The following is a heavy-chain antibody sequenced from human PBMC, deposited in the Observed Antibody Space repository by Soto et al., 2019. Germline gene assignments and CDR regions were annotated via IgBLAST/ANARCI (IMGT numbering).Heavy chain of an antibody. CDR1: GFTSDDYA. CDR3: ANLPLYGSGFDC. CDR2: ISWNGAAT. D-gene: IGHD3-10*01. J-gene: IGHJ4*02. V-gene: IGHV3-9*02. Sequence: EAHLVESGGGLVQPGRSLRLSCVASGFTSDDYAIHWVRQAPGKGLEWVSGISWNGAATGYADSVKGRFTISRDNAKNSLYLQMSSLRTEDTAIYYCANLPLYGSGFDCWGQGTLVTVSS.